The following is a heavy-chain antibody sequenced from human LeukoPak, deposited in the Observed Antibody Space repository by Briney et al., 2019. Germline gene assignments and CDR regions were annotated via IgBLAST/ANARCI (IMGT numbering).Heavy chain of an antibody. CDR2: INHSGST. J-gene: IGHJ4*02. V-gene: IGHV4-34*01. CDR3: ARVVPAAIFLDY. CDR1: GGSFSGYY. D-gene: IGHD2-2*01. Sequence: SETLSLTCAVYGGSFSGYYWSWIRQPPGKGREWIGAINHSGSTNYNPSLKSRITISVDTSKNQFSLKLSSVTAADTAVYYCARVVPAAIFLDYWGQGTLVTVSS.